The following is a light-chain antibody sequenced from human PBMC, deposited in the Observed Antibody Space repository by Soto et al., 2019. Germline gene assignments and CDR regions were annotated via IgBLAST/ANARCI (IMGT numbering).Light chain of an antibody. CDR1: SSNTGADYD. CDR2: DNN. V-gene: IGLV1-40*01. J-gene: IGLJ3*02. Sequence: QSVLTQPPSVSGAPGQRVTISCTGSSSNTGADYDVHWYQHLPGSAPKLLIYDNNIRPSGVPDRFSGSKSGTSASLAITGLQAEDEGDYYCAAWDDSLRVFGGGTKLTVL. CDR3: AAWDDSLRV.